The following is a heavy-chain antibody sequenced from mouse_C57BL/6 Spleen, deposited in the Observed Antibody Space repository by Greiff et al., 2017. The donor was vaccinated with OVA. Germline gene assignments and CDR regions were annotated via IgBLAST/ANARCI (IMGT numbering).Heavy chain of an antibody. CDR3: ARDELRRWYFDV. D-gene: IGHD1-1*01. CDR1: GYSITSGYY. V-gene: IGHV3-6*01. Sequence: ESGPGLVKPSQSLSLTCSVTGYSITSGYYWNWIRQFPGNKLEWMGYISYDGSNNYNPFLKNRISITRDTSKNQFFLKLNSVTTEDTATYYCARDELRRWYFDVWGTGTTVTVSS. CDR2: ISYDGSN. J-gene: IGHJ1*03.